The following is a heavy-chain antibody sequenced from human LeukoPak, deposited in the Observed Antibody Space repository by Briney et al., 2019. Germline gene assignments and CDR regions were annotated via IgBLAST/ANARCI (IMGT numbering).Heavy chain of an antibody. CDR2: ISSSSSTI. CDR3: ARSPVKDY. J-gene: IGHJ4*02. V-gene: IGHV3-48*01. CDR1: GFTFSNSG. Sequence: PGGSLRLSCAASGFTFSNSGMNWVRQAPGKGLEWVSYISSSSSTIYYADSVKGRFSISRDNAKNSLYLQMNSLRADDTAVYYCARSPVKDYWGQGTLVTVSS. D-gene: IGHD3-10*01.